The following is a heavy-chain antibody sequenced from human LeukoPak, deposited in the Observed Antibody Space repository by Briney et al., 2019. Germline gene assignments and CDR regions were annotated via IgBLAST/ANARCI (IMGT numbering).Heavy chain of an antibody. Sequence: GSLRLSCAASGFTFSSYAMHWVRQAPGKGLEGVAVISYDGSNKYYADSVKGRFTISRDNSKNTLYLQMNSLRAEDTAVYYCARERSSVVTDPRGFDYWGQGTLVTVSS. J-gene: IGHJ4*02. CDR2: ISYDGSNK. CDR1: GFTFSSYA. D-gene: IGHD2-21*02. CDR3: ARERSSVVTDPRGFDY. V-gene: IGHV3-30-3*01.